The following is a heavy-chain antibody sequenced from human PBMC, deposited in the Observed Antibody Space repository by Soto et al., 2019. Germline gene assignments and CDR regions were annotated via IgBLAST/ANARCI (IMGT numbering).Heavy chain of an antibody. Sequence: PSGTLSLTCTVSGCSISSGGYYGSWIRQHPGKGLEWIGYIYYSGSTYYNPSLKSRVTISVDTSKNQFSLKLSSVTAADTAVYYCARATIAVAGPAFDYWGQGTLVTVSS. V-gene: IGHV4-31*03. D-gene: IGHD6-19*01. CDR1: GCSISSGGYY. CDR3: ARATIAVAGPAFDY. CDR2: IYYSGST. J-gene: IGHJ4*02.